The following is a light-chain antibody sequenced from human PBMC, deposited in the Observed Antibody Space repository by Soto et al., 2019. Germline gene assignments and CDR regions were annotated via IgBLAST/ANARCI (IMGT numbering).Light chain of an antibody. CDR2: DVS. CDR1: SSDVGGYNY. J-gene: IGLJ1*01. V-gene: IGLV2-14*01. Sequence: QSALTQPASVSGSPGQSITISCTGTSSDVGGYNYVSWYQQQPGKAPKLMIYDVSNRPSGVSNRFSGSKSGNTASLTISGLQAEDEADYYCSSYTSSSTPYVFGPGTKLTVL. CDR3: SSYTSSSTPYV.